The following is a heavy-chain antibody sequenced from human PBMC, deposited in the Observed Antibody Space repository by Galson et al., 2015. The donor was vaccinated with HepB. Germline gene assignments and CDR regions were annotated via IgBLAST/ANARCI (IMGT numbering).Heavy chain of an antibody. Sequence: SLRLSCAASGFTFSSYGMHWVRQAPGKGLEWVAVISYDGSNKYYADSVKGRFTISRDNSKNTLYLQMNSLRAEDTAVYYCARVSRGGGWYRGLMAYWGQGTLVTVSS. J-gene: IGHJ4*02. CDR1: GFTFSSYG. D-gene: IGHD6-19*01. V-gene: IGHV3-30*19. CDR3: ARVSRGGGWYRGLMAY. CDR2: ISYDGSNK.